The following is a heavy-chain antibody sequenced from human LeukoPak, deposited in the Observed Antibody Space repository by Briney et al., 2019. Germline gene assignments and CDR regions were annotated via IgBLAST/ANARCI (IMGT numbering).Heavy chain of an antibody. CDR3: GGSRWGHYYGMDV. J-gene: IGHJ6*02. D-gene: IGHD1-26*01. Sequence: GASVKVSCKASGYTFTSYGISWVRQAPGRGLEWMGWISAYNGNTSYAQELQGRVTMTTDTSTSTAYMELRSLRSDDTAVHYCGGSRWGHYYGMDVWGQGTTVTVSS. V-gene: IGHV1-18*01. CDR1: GYTFTSYG. CDR2: ISAYNGNT.